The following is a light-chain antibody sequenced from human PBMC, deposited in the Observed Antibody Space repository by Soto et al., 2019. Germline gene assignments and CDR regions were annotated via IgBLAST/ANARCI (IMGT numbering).Light chain of an antibody. V-gene: IGKV4-1*01. Sequence: DIVMTQSPDSLAVSLGERATINCKSSQSVLYSSNNKNYLAWYQQKPEQPPKLLLHWASTRKSGVPDRFSGSGSGTDFTLTISSLQAEDVAVYYCQQYYSTPLTFGGGNKVEIK. J-gene: IGKJ4*01. CDR1: QSVLYSSNNKNY. CDR3: QQYYSTPLT. CDR2: WAS.